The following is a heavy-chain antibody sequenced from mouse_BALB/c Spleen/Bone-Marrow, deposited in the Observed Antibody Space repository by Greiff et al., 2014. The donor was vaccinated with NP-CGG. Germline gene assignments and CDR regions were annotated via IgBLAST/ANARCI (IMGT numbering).Heavy chain of an antibody. Sequence: VQLQESGAELMKPGASVKISCKATGYIFSNHWIEWVKQRPGHGLEWIGEIFPGSDTTNYNEKFEGKATFTADTSSNTAYMQLSDLTSEDAAVYYCARKRGYYRVYAEGSYFDYWGQGITLTVS. D-gene: IGHD2-14*01. CDR2: IFPGSDTT. CDR3: ARKRGYYRVYAEGSYFDY. CDR1: GYIFSNHW. J-gene: IGHJ2*01. V-gene: IGHV1-9*01.